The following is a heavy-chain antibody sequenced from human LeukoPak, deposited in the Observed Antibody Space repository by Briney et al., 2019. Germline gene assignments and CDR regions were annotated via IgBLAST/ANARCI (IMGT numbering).Heavy chain of an antibody. D-gene: IGHD4-23*01. CDR3: ARDADYGGDSLGYFDY. CDR2: ISGNSVYT. J-gene: IGHJ4*02. V-gene: IGHV3-23*01. CDR1: GFTFSPFG. Sequence: GGSLRLSCAASGFTFSPFGMTWVRQAPGKGLEWVSGISGNSVYTYYADSVKGRFTISRDNSKNTMYLQMNSLRAEDTAVYYCARDADYGGDSLGYFDYWGQGTLVTVSS.